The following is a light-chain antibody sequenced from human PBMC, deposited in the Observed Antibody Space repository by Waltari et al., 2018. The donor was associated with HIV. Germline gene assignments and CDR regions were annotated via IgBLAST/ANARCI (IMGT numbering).Light chain of an antibody. CDR2: YAS. J-gene: IGKJ1*01. CDR3: HQSSGLPRT. CDR1: QSIGSS. V-gene: IGKV6-21*01. Sequence: EIVLTQSPDFQSGTPKEKVTITCRASQSIGSSLHWYQQKPGQSPKLLIKYASQTFSGVPSRFSGSKSGTEFTLTISSLEPGDAATYFCHQSSGLPRTFGQGTKVEI.